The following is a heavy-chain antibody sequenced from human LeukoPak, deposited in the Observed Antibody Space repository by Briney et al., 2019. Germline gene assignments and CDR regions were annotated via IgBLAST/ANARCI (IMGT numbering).Heavy chain of an antibody. Sequence: PGGSLRLSCADSGFTFDNFDMHWVRQAPGKGLEWISGISWNSGSIGYADSVKGRFTISRDNAKNSLYLQMNSLRAEDTALYFCAKDYCSSTSCYTDYWCQGTLVTVSS. CDR3: AKDYCSSTSCYTDY. CDR2: ISWNSGSI. CDR1: GFTFDNFD. V-gene: IGHV3-9*01. D-gene: IGHD2-2*02. J-gene: IGHJ4*02.